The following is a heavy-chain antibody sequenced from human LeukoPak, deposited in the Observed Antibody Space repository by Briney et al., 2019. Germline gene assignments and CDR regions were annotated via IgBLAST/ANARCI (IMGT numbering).Heavy chain of an antibody. D-gene: IGHD3-22*01. V-gene: IGHV4-59*01. CDR3: ARVSYDSSGYGGRIPFDI. J-gene: IGHJ3*02. CDR2: IYYSGST. CDR1: GGSISSYY. Sequence: SETPSLTCTVSGGSISSYYWSWIRQPPGKGLEWIGYIYYSGSTNYNPSLKSRVTISVDTSKNQFSLKLSSVTAADTAVYYCARVSYDSSGYGGRIPFDIWGQGTMVTVSS.